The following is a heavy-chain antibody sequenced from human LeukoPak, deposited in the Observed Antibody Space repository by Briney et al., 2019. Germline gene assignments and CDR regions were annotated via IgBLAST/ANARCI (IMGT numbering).Heavy chain of an antibody. V-gene: IGHV3-33*01. CDR3: ARAYYYDVSLTPEY. CDR2: IWYDGSNE. D-gene: IGHD3-22*01. CDR1: GFIFSTYG. Sequence: GGSLRLSCVASGFIFSTYGMHWVRQAPGKGLEWVAVIWYDGSNEYYADSVKGRFTISRDTSKNTLYLQMNSLRAEDTAVYYCARAYYYDVSLTPEYWGQGTLVTVSS. J-gene: IGHJ4*02.